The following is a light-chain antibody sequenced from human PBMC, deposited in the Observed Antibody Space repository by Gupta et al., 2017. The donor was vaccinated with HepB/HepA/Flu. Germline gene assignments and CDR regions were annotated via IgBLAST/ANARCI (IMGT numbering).Light chain of an antibody. Sequence: DIQMTQSPSPLSASVGDRVTISCRASQNIVTYLIWYQQIPGKAPKLLIYGASSLQTGVPSRFSGSGSGTDFTLTISSLQPEDFATYYCQQSYSLPVTFGQGTKLEIK. V-gene: IGKV1-39*01. CDR3: QQSYSLPVT. CDR2: GAS. CDR1: QNIVTY. J-gene: IGKJ2*01.